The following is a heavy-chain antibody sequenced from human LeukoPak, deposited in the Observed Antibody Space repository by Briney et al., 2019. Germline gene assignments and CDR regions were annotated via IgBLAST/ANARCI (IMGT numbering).Heavy chain of an antibody. CDR1: AGTFNTYA. J-gene: IGHJ3*01. V-gene: IGHV1-69*06. CDR2: ITPLSATP. Sequence: ASVTVSFTSSAGTFNTYAISWVRQAPGQGLEWMGRITPLSATPSQSQWIQGRVTITADISTNTVFLDLSSLRSEDTALYFCAGDPPGTPVGFDVWGQGTMVTVSS. CDR3: AGDPPGTPVGFDV. D-gene: IGHD3-10*01.